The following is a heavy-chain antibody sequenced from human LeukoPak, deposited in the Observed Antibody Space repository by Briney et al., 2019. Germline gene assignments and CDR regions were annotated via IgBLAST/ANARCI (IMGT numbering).Heavy chain of an antibody. D-gene: IGHD3-16*01. Sequence: GASVKVSCKASGGTFSSYAISWVRQAPGQGLEWMGGIIPIFGTANYAQKFQGRVTITADESTSTAYMELSSLRSEDTAVYYCARFLVKGGYYYYMDVWGKGTTVTVSS. CDR1: GGTFSSYA. CDR2: IIPIFGTA. CDR3: ARFLVKGGYYYYMDV. J-gene: IGHJ6*03. V-gene: IGHV1-69*13.